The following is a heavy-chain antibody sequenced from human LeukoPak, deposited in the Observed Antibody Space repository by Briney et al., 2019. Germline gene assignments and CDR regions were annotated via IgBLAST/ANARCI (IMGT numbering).Heavy chain of an antibody. D-gene: IGHD2-2*01. J-gene: IGHJ6*03. CDR1: GYTFTGYY. V-gene: IGHV1-2*02. Sequence: ASVKVSCKASGYTFTGYYVHCVRQAPGQGLEWMGWINPNSGGTNYAQKFQGRVTMTRDTSISTAYMELSRLRSDDTAVYYCAALGVVPAAMMGGYYYYYMDVWGKGTTVTVSS. CDR2: INPNSGGT. CDR3: AALGVVPAAMMGGYYYYYMDV.